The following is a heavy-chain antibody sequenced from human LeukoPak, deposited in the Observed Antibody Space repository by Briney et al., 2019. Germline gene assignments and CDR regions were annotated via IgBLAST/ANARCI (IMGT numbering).Heavy chain of an antibody. CDR3: ARSDCSSASCYTIDY. CDR1: GFTFSSYA. Sequence: PGGSLRLSCAASGFTFSSYAMSWVRQAPGKGLEWLSLISDSGESPSDADSGKGRFTISRDNSKSTVFLQMNSLRAEDTAVYYCARSDCSSASCYTIDYWGQGTLVTVSS. J-gene: IGHJ4*02. CDR2: ISDSGESP. V-gene: IGHV3-23*01. D-gene: IGHD2-2*02.